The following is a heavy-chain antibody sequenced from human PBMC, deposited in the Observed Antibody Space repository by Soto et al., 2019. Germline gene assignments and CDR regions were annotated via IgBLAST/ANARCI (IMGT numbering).Heavy chain of an antibody. D-gene: IGHD3-10*01. CDR1: GFTFNNYA. Sequence: EVQLLESGGGLVQPGGSLRLSCAASGFTFNNYAMTWVRQAPGKGLEWVSAISGGGDTTSYADSVKGRFTVSRDGSKSTLYLQMSSLRAQDTALYYCAKGRGGSGSLTPRVDFLGQGTLVTVSS. CDR3: AKGRGGSGSLTPRVDF. J-gene: IGHJ4*02. CDR2: ISGGGDTT. V-gene: IGHV3-23*01.